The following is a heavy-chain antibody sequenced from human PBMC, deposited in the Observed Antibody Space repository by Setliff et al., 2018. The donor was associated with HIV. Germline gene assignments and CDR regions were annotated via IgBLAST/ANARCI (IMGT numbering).Heavy chain of an antibody. CDR3: ARVSGATRDYYYYYMDV. D-gene: IGHD1-26*01. V-gene: IGHV3-30*04. CDR1: GFTFYSYA. J-gene: IGHJ6*03. CDR2: ISQDGTNQ. Sequence: PGGSLRLSCAVSGFTFYSYAMHWVRQAPGRGLEWVAVISQDGTNQYYADSVKGRFTISRDNSKHTLYLQMKSLRVEDTAVYYCARVSGATRDYYYYYMDVWGKGTTVTVSS.